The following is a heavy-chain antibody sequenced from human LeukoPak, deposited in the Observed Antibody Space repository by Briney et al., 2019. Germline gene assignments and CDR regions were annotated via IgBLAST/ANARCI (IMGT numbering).Heavy chain of an antibody. CDR1: GFTFGDYA. CDR2: IRGKAYGGTT. Sequence: PGGSLRLSCTASGFTFGDYAMSWVRQAPGKGLEWVGFIRGKAYGGTTEYAASVKGRFAISRDDSKSIAYLQMNSLKTEDTAVYYCTKHGDYLPGDYWGQGTLVTVSS. CDR3: TKHGDYLPGDY. D-gene: IGHD4-17*01. V-gene: IGHV3-49*04. J-gene: IGHJ4*02.